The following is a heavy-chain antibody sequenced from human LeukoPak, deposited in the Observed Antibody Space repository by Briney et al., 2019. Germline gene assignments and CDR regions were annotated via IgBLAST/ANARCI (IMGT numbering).Heavy chain of an antibody. CDR2: ISSNSSTI. CDR3: ARDGLMDV. CDR1: GFTFSSYS. Sequence: GGSLRLSCAASGFTFSSYSMNWVRQAPGKGLEWISYISSNSSTIFYADSVKGRFTISRDNAKNSLYVQMNSLRADDTAIYYCARDGLMDVWGTGTTVTVYS. J-gene: IGHJ6*03. V-gene: IGHV3-48*01.